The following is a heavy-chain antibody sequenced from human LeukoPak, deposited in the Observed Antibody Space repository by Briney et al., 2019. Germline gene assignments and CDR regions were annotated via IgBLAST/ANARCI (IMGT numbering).Heavy chain of an antibody. V-gene: IGHV3-23*01. D-gene: IGHD6-6*01. J-gene: IGHJ4*02. CDR2: ISANGIGT. Sequence: GGSLRLSCAASGFTFGTYAMNWVRQAPGKGLEWVSTISANGIGTYYAESVKGRFTISRDNSKNTLYLQMSSLRAEDTAFYFCARSADPFGRSSVDSWGQGTLVTVSS. CDR1: GFTFGTYA. CDR3: ARSADPFGRSSVDS.